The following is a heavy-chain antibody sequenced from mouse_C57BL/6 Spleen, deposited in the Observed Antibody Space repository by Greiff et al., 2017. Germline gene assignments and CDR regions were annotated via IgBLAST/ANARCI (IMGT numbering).Heavy chain of an antibody. CDR1: GYAFSSYW. CDR3: ASSYYGSSAEEDY. J-gene: IGHJ2*01. Sequence: QVQLKQSGAELVKPGASVKISCKASGYAFSSYWMNWVKQRPGKGLEWIGQIYPGDGDTNYNGKFKGKATLTADKSSSTAYMQLSSLTSEDSAVYFCASSYYGSSAEEDYWGQGTTLTVSS. CDR2: IYPGDGDT. V-gene: IGHV1-80*01. D-gene: IGHD1-1*01.